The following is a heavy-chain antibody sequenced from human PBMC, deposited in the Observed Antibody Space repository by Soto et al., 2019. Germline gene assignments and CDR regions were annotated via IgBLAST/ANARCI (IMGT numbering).Heavy chain of an antibody. CDR1: GGSISSSSYY. D-gene: IGHD6-13*01. V-gene: IGHV4-39*01. J-gene: IGHJ5*02. Sequence: SSETLSLTCTVSGGSISSSSYYWGWIRQPPGKGLEWIGSIYYSGSTYYNPSLKSRVTISVDTSKNQFSLKLSSVTAADTAVYYCARRQIDSSSWYLNWFDPWGQGTLVTVSS. CDR3: ARRQIDSSSWYLNWFDP. CDR2: IYYSGST.